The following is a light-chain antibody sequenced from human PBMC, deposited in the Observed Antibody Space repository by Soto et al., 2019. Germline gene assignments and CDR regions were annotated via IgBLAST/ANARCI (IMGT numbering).Light chain of an antibody. CDR3: QPDESQST. J-gene: IGKJ1*01. CDR2: KAS. CDR1: QSVGRW. Sequence: DVPMTQSPSTLSSSVGVKITITCRAGQSVGRWLAWYQQKPGKAPEVLIYKASTLQYGGPSRFSGSGSGTEFSSTISSLQPDDVATYFCQPDESQSTFGHGTKVEIK. V-gene: IGKV1-5*03.